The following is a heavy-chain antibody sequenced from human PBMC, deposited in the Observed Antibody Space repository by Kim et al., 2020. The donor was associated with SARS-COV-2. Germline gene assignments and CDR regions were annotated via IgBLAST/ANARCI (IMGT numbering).Heavy chain of an antibody. Sequence: ADSVKGRFTISRDNSKNTLYLQMNSLRAEDTAVYYCARVTAVAGVYYFDYWGQGTLVTVSS. D-gene: IGHD6-19*01. CDR3: ARVTAVAGVYYFDY. J-gene: IGHJ4*02. V-gene: IGHV3-66*01.